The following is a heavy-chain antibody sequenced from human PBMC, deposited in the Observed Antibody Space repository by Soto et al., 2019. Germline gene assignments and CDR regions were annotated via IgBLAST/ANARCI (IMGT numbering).Heavy chain of an antibody. CDR2: ISAYNGNT. V-gene: IGHV1-18*04. J-gene: IGHJ6*02. D-gene: IGHD5-12*01. Sequence: ASVKVSCKASGYTFTSYGISWVRQAPGQGLEWMGWISAYNGNTNYAQKLQGRVTMTTGTSTSTAYMELRSLRSDDTAVYYCAGPTSTSYYYYYYGMDVWGQGTTVTVSS. CDR1: GYTFTSYG. CDR3: AGPTSTSYYYYYYGMDV.